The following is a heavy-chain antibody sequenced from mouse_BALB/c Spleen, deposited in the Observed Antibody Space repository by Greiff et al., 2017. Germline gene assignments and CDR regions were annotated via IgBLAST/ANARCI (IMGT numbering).Heavy chain of an antibody. D-gene: IGHD2-1*01. V-gene: IGHV3-6*02. J-gene: IGHJ2*01. CDR2: ISYDGSN. CDR3: AREGDGNYLLDY. CDR1: GYSITSGYY. Sequence: ESGPGLVKPSQSLSLTCSVTGYSITSGYYWNWIRQFPGNKLEWMGYISYDGSNNYNPSLKNRISITRDTSKNQFFLKLNSVTTEDTATYYCAREGDGNYLLDYWGQGTTLTVSS.